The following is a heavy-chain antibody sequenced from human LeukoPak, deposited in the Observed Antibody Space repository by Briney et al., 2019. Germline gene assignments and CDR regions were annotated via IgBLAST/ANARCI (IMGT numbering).Heavy chain of an antibody. V-gene: IGHV4-59*01. CDR3: ARDPETGNWYFDL. CDR2: IYYSGST. Sequence: KGXXWIGYIYYSGSTNYNPSLKSRVTISVDTSKNQFSLKLSSVTAADTAVYYCARDPETGNWYFDLWGRGTLVTVSS. J-gene: IGHJ2*01. D-gene: IGHD1-1*01.